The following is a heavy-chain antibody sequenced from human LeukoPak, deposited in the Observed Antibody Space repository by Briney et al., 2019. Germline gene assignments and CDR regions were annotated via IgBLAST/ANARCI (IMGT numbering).Heavy chain of an antibody. Sequence: PGGSLRLSCAASGFTFDDYAMHWVRQAPGKGLEWVSLISGDGGSTYYADSVKGRFTISRDNSKNSLYLQMNSLRTEDTALYYCAEDLNYVLLGFDYWGQGTLVTVSS. V-gene: IGHV3-43*02. CDR2: ISGDGGST. CDR1: GFTFDDYA. J-gene: IGHJ4*02. D-gene: IGHD1-7*01. CDR3: AEDLNYVLLGFDY.